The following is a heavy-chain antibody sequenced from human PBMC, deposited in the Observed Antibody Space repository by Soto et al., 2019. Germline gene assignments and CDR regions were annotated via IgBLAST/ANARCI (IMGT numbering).Heavy chain of an antibody. J-gene: IGHJ6*02. CDR1: GYTFTSYG. V-gene: IGHV1-18*01. D-gene: IGHD6-19*01. CDR3: ARLGYSSGWYVSYYYYGMDV. Sequence: GASVKVSCKASGYTFTSYGISWVRQAPGQGLEWMGWISAYNGNTNYAQKLQGRVTMTTDTSTSTAYMELRSLRSDDTVVYYCARLGYSSGWYVSYYYYGMDVWGQGTTVTVSS. CDR2: ISAYNGNT.